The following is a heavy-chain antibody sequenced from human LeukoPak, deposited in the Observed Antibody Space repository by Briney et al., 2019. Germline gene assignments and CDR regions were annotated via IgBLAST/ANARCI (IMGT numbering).Heavy chain of an antibody. CDR1: GGSVSSGSYY. CDR2: IYFSGST. V-gene: IGHV4-61*01. Sequence: SETLSLTCTVSGGSVSSGSYYWSWIRQPPGKGLEWIGYIYFSGSTNCNPSLKSRVTISVDTSKNQFSLKLSSVTAADTAVYYCARGDGWYHFDFWGQGTLVTVSS. CDR3: ARGDGWYHFDF. D-gene: IGHD6-19*01. J-gene: IGHJ4*02.